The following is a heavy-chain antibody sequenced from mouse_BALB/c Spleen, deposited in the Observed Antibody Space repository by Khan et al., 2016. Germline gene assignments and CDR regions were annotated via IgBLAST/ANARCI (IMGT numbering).Heavy chain of an antibody. CDR2: IHPGGGGS. J-gene: IGHJ2*01. V-gene: IGHV1-15*01. CDR3: AKGLRRGYYFDS. D-gene: IGHD2-4*01. Sequence: VQLQESGAELVRPGASVKLSCKALGYTFTDYEMHWVKQTPVHGLEWIGAIHPGGGGSAYNQKFKVRATLNADKSSRTAYMEISSLTSEYSAVYYCAKGLRRGYYFDSWGEGTTLTVSS. CDR1: GYTFTDYE.